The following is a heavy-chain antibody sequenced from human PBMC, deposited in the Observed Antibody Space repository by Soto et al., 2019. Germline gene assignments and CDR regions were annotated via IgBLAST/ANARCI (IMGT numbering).Heavy chain of an antibody. CDR1: GGTFSSYA. J-gene: IGHJ6*02. CDR2: IIPIFGTA. CDR3: ARGYCSGGSCYGARYYYGMDV. V-gene: IGHV1-69*06. D-gene: IGHD2-15*01. Sequence: QVQLVQSGAEVKKPGSSVKVSCKASGGTFSSYAISWVRQAPGQGLEWMGGIIPIFGTANYAQKFQGRVTITADKSTRTAYMELSSLRSEDTAVYYFARGYCSGGSCYGARYYYGMDVWGQGTTVTVS.